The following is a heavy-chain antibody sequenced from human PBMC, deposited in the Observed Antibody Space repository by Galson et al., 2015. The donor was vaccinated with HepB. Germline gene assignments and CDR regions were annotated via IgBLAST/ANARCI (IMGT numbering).Heavy chain of an antibody. CDR3: ARSGRGCSGDTCNSWLDY. J-gene: IGHJ4*02. CDR1: GFSFTNFW. Sequence: SLRLSCAASGFSFTNFWMNWVRQSPGKGLEWVANIKEDGSQKYYVDSVKGRFTISRDNDKNSLYLQMNSLRAEDTAVYYCARSGRGCSGDTCNSWLDYWVQGTLVTVSS. CDR2: IKEDGSQK. V-gene: IGHV3-7*01. D-gene: IGHD2-15*01.